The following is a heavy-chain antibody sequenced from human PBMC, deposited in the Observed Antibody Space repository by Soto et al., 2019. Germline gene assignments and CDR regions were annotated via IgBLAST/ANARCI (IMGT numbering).Heavy chain of an antibody. CDR3: ARRLTHAFDI. J-gene: IGHJ3*02. Sequence: QVQLQESGPGLVKPSETLSLTCTVSGGSISSYYWSWIRQPPGKGLEWIGYIYYSGSTNYNPSLKRRVTISVDTSKNQFSLKLSSVTAADTAVYYCARRLTHAFDIWGQGTMVTVSS. CDR2: IYYSGST. D-gene: IGHD3-22*01. CDR1: GGSISSYY. V-gene: IGHV4-59*08.